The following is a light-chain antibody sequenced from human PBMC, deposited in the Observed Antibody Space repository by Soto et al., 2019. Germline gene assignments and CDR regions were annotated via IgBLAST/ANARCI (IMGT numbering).Light chain of an antibody. Sequence: AIQMTQSPSSLSASVGDRVTITCWASQGIRNDLGWYQQKPGKAPKLLIYGASSLQSGVPSRFSGSGSGTDFTLTISSLQPEDFATYYCLQDYNYPRTFGQGTKVEIK. V-gene: IGKV1-6*01. CDR2: GAS. J-gene: IGKJ1*01. CDR3: LQDYNYPRT. CDR1: QGIRND.